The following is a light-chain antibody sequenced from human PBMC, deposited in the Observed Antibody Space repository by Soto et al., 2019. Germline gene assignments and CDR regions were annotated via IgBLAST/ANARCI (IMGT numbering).Light chain of an antibody. CDR2: AAS. J-gene: IGKJ1*01. Sequence: SQLTQSPSSLSASVGDRVTITCRASQDISSYLAWYQQEPGKAPKLLIYAASTLQSGVPSRFSGSGSGTDFTLTISTLQPEDFATYYCQQLNTYTWTFGQGTKVEIK. V-gene: IGKV1-9*01. CDR3: QQLNTYTWT. CDR1: QDISSY.